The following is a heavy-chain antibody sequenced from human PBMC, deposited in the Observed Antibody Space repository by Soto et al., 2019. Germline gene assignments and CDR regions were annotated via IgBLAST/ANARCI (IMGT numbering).Heavy chain of an antibody. Sequence: SETLSLTCAVYGGSFSGYYWNWIRQPPGKGLEWIGEINHSGSTNYNPSLKSRVTISVDTSKNQFSLKPSSVTAADTAVYYCARAYRSPANLDYWGQGTLVTVSS. CDR1: GGSFSGYY. V-gene: IGHV4-34*01. D-gene: IGHD6-19*01. J-gene: IGHJ4*02. CDR2: INHSGST. CDR3: ARAYRSPANLDY.